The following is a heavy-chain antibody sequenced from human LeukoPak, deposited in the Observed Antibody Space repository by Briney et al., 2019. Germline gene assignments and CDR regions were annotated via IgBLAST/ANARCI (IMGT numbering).Heavy chain of an antibody. CDR2: ISYDGSNK. V-gene: IGHV3-30*04. CDR3: AANYYDSSGYPQGFDP. D-gene: IGHD3-22*01. Sequence: GGSLRLSCAASGFTFSSYAMHWVRQAPGKGLEWVAVISYDGSNKFYADSVKGRFTISRDNSKNTLYLQMNSLRAEDTAVYYCAANYYDSSGYPQGFDPWGQGTLVTVSS. J-gene: IGHJ5*02. CDR1: GFTFSSYA.